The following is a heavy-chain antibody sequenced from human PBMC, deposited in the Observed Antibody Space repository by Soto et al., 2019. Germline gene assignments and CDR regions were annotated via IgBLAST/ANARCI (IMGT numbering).Heavy chain of an antibody. CDR2: IYYSGST. Sequence: SETLSLTCTVSGGSISSYYWSWIRQPPGKGLEWIGYIYYSGSTNYNPSLKSRVTISVDTSKNQFSLKLSSVTAADTAVYYCARLNSSSFYYYYYYMDVWGKGTTVTVSS. V-gene: IGHV4-59*01. J-gene: IGHJ6*03. D-gene: IGHD6-6*01. CDR3: ARLNSSSFYYYYYYMDV. CDR1: GGSISSYY.